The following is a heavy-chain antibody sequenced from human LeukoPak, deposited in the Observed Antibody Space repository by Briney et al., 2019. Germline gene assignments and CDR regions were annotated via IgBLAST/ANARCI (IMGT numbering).Heavy chain of an antibody. CDR3: STYFPATIFGGFDY. V-gene: IGHV1-18*01. D-gene: IGHD3-3*01. J-gene: IGHJ4*02. CDR1: GYTFTSYG. Sequence: GASVKVSCKASGYTFTSYGISWVRQAPGQGLEWMGWISAYNGNTNYAQKLQGRVTMTTDTSTSTAYMELRSLRSDDTAVYYCSTYFPATIFGGFDYWGQGTLVTVSS. CDR2: ISAYNGNT.